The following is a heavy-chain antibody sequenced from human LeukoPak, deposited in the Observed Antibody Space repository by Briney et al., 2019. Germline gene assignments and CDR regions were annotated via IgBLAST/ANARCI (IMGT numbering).Heavy chain of an antibody. CDR3: VRAYDH. V-gene: IGHV4-34*01. CDR2: IYNSGCT. Sequence: PSETLSLTCAVYGGSFSGSNWSWIRRPPGKGLEWIGEIYNSGCTIYNPSLKSRVTISVGTSKNQLSLNLNSVTAADTAVYYCVRAYDHWGQGTLVSVSS. D-gene: IGHD2-21*01. CDR1: GGSFSGSN. J-gene: IGHJ1*01.